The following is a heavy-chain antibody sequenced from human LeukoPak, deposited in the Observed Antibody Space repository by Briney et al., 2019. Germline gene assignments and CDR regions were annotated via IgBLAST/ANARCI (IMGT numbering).Heavy chain of an antibody. CDR2: RSYGVST. Sequence: SETLSLTCTVSGGSVSSGSYYWSWIRQPPGKGLEWIGYRSYGVSTNHNPSLKSRVTMSVDTSKNQFSLKLTSVTAVDTAVYYCARAKRGSGFGYYYFDSWGQGTLVTVSS. J-gene: IGHJ4*02. V-gene: IGHV4-61*01. D-gene: IGHD3-16*01. CDR1: GGSVSSGSYY. CDR3: ARAKRGSGFGYYYFDS.